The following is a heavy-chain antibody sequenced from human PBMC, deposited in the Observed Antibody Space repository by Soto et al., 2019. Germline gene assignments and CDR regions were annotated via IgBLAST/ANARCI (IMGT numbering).Heavy chain of an antibody. J-gene: IGHJ4*02. CDR3: VKDHCGGDCYSNPYFDY. D-gene: IGHD2-21*02. CDR1: GFTFSTYG. V-gene: IGHV3-33*06. CDR2: IWYDGSKK. Sequence: PGGSLRLSCAASGFTFSTYGIHWVRQAPGAGLEWLAVIWYDGSKKYYADSVQGRFTISRDNSKNTGYLQMNSLRAEDTAVYYCVKDHCGGDCYSNPYFDYWGQGP.